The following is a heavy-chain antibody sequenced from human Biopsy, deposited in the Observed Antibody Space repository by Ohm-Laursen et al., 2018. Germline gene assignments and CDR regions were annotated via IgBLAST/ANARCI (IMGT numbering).Heavy chain of an antibody. CDR3: ARGEGSSWFDP. V-gene: IGHV1-69*10. Sequence: SVKVSCKASGYLFINYGISWVRQAPGQGLEWMGGIIPIPNVATYAQKFQGRITITADESTSTAYMELSSLTSDDTAVYFCARGEGSSWFDPWGHGTLVTVSS. D-gene: IGHD1-26*01. CDR1: GYLFINYG. CDR2: IIPIPNVA. J-gene: IGHJ5*02.